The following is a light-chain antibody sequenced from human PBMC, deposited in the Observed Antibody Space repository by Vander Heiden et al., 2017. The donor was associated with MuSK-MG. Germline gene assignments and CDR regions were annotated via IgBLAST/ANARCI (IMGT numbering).Light chain of an antibody. CDR1: QSVLYSGNNKNY. V-gene: IGKV4-1*01. CDR3: QQDDTAQHT. Sequence: DIVMAQAPDSLAVSLGERATINCKSSQSVLYSGNNKNYLAWYQQKPGQPPKLLIYWASTRESGVPDRFSGSGSETDFTLTISRLQAEDVAVYYCQQDDTAQHTFGGGTKVEIK. CDR2: WAS. J-gene: IGKJ4*01.